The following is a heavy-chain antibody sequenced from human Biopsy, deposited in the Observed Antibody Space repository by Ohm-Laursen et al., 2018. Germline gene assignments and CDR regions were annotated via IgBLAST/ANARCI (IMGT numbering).Heavy chain of an antibody. Sequence: SLRLSCAATGFTFTDACMTWARQAPGQGLEWVGRIKRKMDGGTRDYTAPVEGRFSISRDDSKNTLYLQMSSLKTEDTAMYYCVTAFEGTAAGPRGGYWGRGTLVTVSS. V-gene: IGHV3-15*01. CDR1: GFTFTDAC. D-gene: IGHD6-13*01. CDR3: VTAFEGTAAGPRGGY. J-gene: IGHJ4*02. CDR2: IKRKMDGGTR.